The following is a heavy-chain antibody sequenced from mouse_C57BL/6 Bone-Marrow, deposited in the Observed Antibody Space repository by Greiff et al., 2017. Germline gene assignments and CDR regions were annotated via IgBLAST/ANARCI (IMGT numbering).Heavy chain of an antibody. CDR2: INPNYGTT. CDR1: GYSFTDYN. D-gene: IGHD2-4*01. V-gene: IGHV1-39*01. CDR3: ARGYDYDYAMDY. J-gene: IGHJ4*01. Sequence: VHVKQSGPELVKPGASVKISCKASGYSFTDYNMNWVKQSNGKSLEWIGVINPNYGTTSYNQKFKGKATLTVDQSSSTAYMHLNSLTSEDSAVYYCARGYDYDYAMDYGGQGTSVTVSS.